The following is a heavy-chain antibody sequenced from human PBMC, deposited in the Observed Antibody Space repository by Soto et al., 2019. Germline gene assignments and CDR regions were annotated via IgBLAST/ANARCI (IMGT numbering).Heavy chain of an antibody. CDR1: AYTLTNHH. D-gene: IGHD4-17*01. CDR2: INPSGGTT. J-gene: IGHJ4*02. Sequence: ASVKVSCKASAYTLTNHHMHWVRQAPGQGLEWMGIINPSGGTTDYAQKFQGRVTMTRDTSTSTVYMELSSLRSEDTAVYYCASELYGGFFDNWGQGTLVTVSS. V-gene: IGHV1-46*03. CDR3: ASELYGGFFDN.